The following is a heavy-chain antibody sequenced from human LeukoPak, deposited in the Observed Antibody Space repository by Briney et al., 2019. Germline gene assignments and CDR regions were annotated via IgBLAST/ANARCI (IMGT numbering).Heavy chain of an antibody. J-gene: IGHJ3*02. CDR3: AGRKGYCSGGSCYTDPEAFDI. CDR2: IYYSGST. CDR1: GGSISSYY. V-gene: IGHV4-59*08. Sequence: SETLSLTCTVSGGSISSYYWSWIRQPPGKGLEWIGYIYYSGSTNYNPSLKSRVTISVDTSKNQFSLKLSSVTAADTAVYYCAGRKGYCSGGSCYTDPEAFDIWGQGTMVTVSS. D-gene: IGHD2-15*01.